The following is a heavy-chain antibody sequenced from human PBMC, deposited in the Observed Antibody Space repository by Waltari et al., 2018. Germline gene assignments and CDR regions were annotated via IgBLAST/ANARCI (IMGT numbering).Heavy chain of an antibody. V-gene: IGHV4-38-2*01. CDR3: ARWVAAAGRGNWFDP. J-gene: IGHJ5*02. Sequence: QVQLQESGPGLVKPSETLSLTCAVSGYSISSGYYWGWIRQPPGKGLEWIGSIYHSGSTYYNPSLKSRVTISVDTSKNQFSLKLSSVTAADTAVYYCARWVAAAGRGNWFDPWGQGTLVTVSS. CDR2: IYHSGST. CDR1: GYSISSGYY. D-gene: IGHD6-13*01.